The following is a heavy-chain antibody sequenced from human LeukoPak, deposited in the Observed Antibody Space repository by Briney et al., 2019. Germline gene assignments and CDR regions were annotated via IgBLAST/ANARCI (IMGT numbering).Heavy chain of an antibody. CDR3: ARGRTEWEDFDY. Sequence: SETLSLTCTVSGGSISYFYWSWIRQPAGKGLEWIGRIYTSGSTNYNPSLKSRVTMSVDTSKKQFSLKLSSVTAADTAVYYCARGRTEWEDFDYWGQGTLVTVSS. CDR1: GGSISYFY. D-gene: IGHD1-26*01. J-gene: IGHJ4*02. CDR2: IYTSGST. V-gene: IGHV4-4*07.